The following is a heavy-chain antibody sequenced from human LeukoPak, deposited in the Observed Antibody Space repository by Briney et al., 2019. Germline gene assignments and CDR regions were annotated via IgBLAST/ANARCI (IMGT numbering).Heavy chain of an antibody. CDR1: GGSISSSSYY. J-gene: IGHJ4*02. CDR3: ARSPPSSWSSSSPFDY. D-gene: IGHD2-2*01. V-gene: IGHV4-39*01. CDR2: IYYSGST. Sequence: SETLSLTCTVSGGSISSSSYYWGWIRQPPGKGLECIGSIYYSGSTYYNPSLKSRVTISVDTSKNQFSLKLSSVTAADTAVYYCARSPPSSWSSSSPFDYWGQGTLVTVSS.